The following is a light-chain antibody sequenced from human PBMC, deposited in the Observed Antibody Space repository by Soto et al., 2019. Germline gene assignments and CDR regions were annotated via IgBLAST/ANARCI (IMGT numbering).Light chain of an antibody. V-gene: IGLV2-14*01. Sequence: QSVLTQLASVSGSPGQSITISCTGTSSDVGGYNYVSWYQQHPGKAPKLMIYEVSNRPSGVSNRFSGSKSGNTASLTISGLQAEDEADYYCSSYTSSSTLVYVFGTGTKVTVL. CDR3: SSYTSSSTLVYV. CDR1: SSDVGGYNY. J-gene: IGLJ1*01. CDR2: EVS.